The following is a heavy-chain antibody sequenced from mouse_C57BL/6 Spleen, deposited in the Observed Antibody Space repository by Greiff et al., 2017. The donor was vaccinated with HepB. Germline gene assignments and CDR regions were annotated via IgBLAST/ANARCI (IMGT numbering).Heavy chain of an antibody. CDR2: IDPSDSYT. D-gene: IGHD1-1*01. Sequence: QVQLQQPGAELVRPGTSVKLSCKASGYTFTSYWMHWVKQRPGQGLEWLGVIDPSDSYTNYNQKFKGKATLTVDTSSSTAYMQLSSLTSEDSAVYYCARFPPVVEGAFAYWGQGTLVTVAA. V-gene: IGHV1-59*01. CDR1: GYTFTSYW. J-gene: IGHJ3*01. CDR3: ARFPPVVEGAFAY.